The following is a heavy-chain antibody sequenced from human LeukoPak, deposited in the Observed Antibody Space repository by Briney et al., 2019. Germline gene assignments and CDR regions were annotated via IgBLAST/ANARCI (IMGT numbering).Heavy chain of an antibody. CDR3: ARGNYYRGPFDY. CDR2: IYYSGNT. Sequence: DPSETLSLTCTVSGGSISTGSVFWGWIRQPPGKGLEWIGSIYYSGNTYYNPSLKSRVTMSVDTSKNQFSLKLSSVTAADTAVYYCARGNYYRGPFDYWGQGTLVTVSS. V-gene: IGHV4-39*01. CDR1: GGSISTGSVF. J-gene: IGHJ4*02. D-gene: IGHD3-10*01.